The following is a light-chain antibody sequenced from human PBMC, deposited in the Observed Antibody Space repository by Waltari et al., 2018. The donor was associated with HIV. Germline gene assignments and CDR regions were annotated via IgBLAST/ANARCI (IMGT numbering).Light chain of an antibody. Sequence: QSVLTQPPSASGTPGQRVTISCSGGSSNIGSNYVFWYQLLPVTAPKLLVYRNDQRPSGFPDRLSGSKSGTSASLAISGLRSEDEADYYCAAWDDSLSGYVFGTGTKVTVL. CDR1: SSNIGSNY. CDR2: RND. J-gene: IGLJ1*01. CDR3: AAWDDSLSGYV. V-gene: IGLV1-47*01.